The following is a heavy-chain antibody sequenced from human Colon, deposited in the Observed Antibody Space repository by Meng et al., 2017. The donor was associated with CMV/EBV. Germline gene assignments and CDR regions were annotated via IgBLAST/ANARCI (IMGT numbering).Heavy chain of an antibody. D-gene: IGHD3-10*01. CDR1: GFPLSDYY. CDR2: ISTSGSTV. CDR3: ARGNTGGDFYFFGLDL. Sequence: GVSLRLSCSASGFPLSDYYIMWIRQAPGKGLEYVAYISTSGSTVYYADSVMGRLTISRDNINNVVTLHMTSLRGDDAGVYYCARGNTGGDFYFFGLDLWGQGTTVTVSS. J-gene: IGHJ6*02. V-gene: IGHV3-11*01.